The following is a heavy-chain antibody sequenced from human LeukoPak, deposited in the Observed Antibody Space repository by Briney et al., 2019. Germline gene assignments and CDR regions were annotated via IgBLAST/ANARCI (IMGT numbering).Heavy chain of an antibody. J-gene: IGHJ5*02. CDR1: GGSLSFYY. D-gene: IGHD3-10*01. V-gene: IGHV4-34*01. CDR3: AGLLWFGELEEFDP. Sequence: PSETLSLTCGVSGGSLSFYYWSWIRQSPGKGLEWIAEISQNGDSNYNMSLKSRVTISLDKSKNQFSLKLSSVTAADTAVYYCAGLLWFGELEEFDPWGQGTLVTVSS. CDR2: ISQNGDS.